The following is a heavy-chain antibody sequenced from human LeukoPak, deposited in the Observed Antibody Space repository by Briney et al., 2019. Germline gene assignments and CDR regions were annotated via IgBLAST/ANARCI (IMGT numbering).Heavy chain of an antibody. Sequence: SETLSLTCTVSGGSISSYYWSWIRQPPGKGLEWIGYIYYSGSTNYNPSLKSRVTISVDTSKNQFSLKLSSVTAADTAVYYCARAGWGSYDAFHIWGQATMVTVSS. V-gene: IGHV4-59*01. CDR2: IYYSGST. CDR1: GGSISSYY. D-gene: IGHD7-27*01. CDR3: ARAGWGSYDAFHI. J-gene: IGHJ3*02.